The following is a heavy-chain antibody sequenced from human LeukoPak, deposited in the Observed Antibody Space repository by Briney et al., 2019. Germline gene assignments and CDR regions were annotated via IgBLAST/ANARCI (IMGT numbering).Heavy chain of an antibody. D-gene: IGHD3-16*01. CDR1: GFTFSSYA. CDR3: AKGYYDYVWGSYYFDY. Sequence: GGSLRLSCAASGFTFSSYAMSWVRQTPGKGLEWVSAISGSGGSTYYADSVKGRFTISRDNSRDTLYLQMNSLRAEDTAVYYCAKGYYDYVWGSYYFDYWGQGTLVTVSS. CDR2: ISGSGGST. J-gene: IGHJ4*02. V-gene: IGHV3-23*01.